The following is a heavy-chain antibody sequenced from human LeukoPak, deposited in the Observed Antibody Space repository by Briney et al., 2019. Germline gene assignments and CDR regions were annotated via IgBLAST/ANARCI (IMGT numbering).Heavy chain of an antibody. J-gene: IGHJ4*02. Sequence: SETLSLTCAVYGGSFSGYYWSWIRQPPGKGLEWIGYIYYSGSTKYYPSLKSRVTISVDTSKNQFSLKLRSVTAADTAVYYCARHSFSGGYFFEFWGQGTLVTVSS. CDR2: IYYSGST. D-gene: IGHD1-26*01. V-gene: IGHV4-59*08. CDR3: ARHSFSGGYFFEF. CDR1: GGSFSGYY.